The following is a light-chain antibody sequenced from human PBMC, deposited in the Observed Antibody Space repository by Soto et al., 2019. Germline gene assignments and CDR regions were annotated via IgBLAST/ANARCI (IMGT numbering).Light chain of an antibody. V-gene: IGKV1-5*01. CDR2: DAS. CDR3: QQSETYPLT. J-gene: IGKJ5*01. CDR1: QTISTW. Sequence: DIQMTQSQNSLSASVGDRVTISCRSSQTISTWLAWYQHKPGKAPNLLIYDASTLMSGVPSRFSGSGSGTEFTLTISSLQPGDFATYYCQQSETYPLTFAQGTRLEV.